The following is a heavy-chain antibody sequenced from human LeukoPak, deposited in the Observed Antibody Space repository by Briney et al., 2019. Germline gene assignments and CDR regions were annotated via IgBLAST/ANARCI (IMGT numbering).Heavy chain of an antibody. CDR1: GYTFTSYG. J-gene: IGHJ3*02. V-gene: IGHV1-18*04. CDR2: ISAYNGNT. D-gene: IGHD6-13*01. CDR3: ARGGYSSSWSVLSGESDAFDI. Sequence: GASVTVSCKASGYTFTSYGISWVRQAPGQGLEWMGWISAYNGNTNYAQKLQGRVTTTTDTSTSTAYMELRSLRSDDTAVYYCARGGYSSSWSVLSGESDAFDIWGQGTMVTVSS.